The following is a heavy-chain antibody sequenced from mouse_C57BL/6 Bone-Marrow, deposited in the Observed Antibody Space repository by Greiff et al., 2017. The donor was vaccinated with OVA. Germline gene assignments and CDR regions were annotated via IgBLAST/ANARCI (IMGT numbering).Heavy chain of an antibody. V-gene: IGHV5-9*01. D-gene: IGHD1-1*01. CDR3: ARDYYGSRRKYFDV. J-gene: IGHJ1*03. CDR2: ISGGGGNT. Sequence: EVQGVESGGGLVKPGGSLKLSCAASGFTFSRYTMSWVRQTPEKRLEWVATISGGGGNTYYPDSVKGRFTISRDNAKNTLYLQMSSLRSEDTALYYCARDYYGSRRKYFDVWGTGTTVTVSS. CDR1: GFTFSRYT.